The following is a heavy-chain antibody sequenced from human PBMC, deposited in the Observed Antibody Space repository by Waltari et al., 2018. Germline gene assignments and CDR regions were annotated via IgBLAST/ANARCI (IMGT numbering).Heavy chain of an antibody. CDR2: ICQRRST. CDR1: GGSISSSNW. V-gene: IGHV4-4*02. Sequence: QVQLQESGPGLVKPSGTLSLTCAVSGGSISSSNWWSWVRQPPGKGLRRIGEICQRRSTNYDPSLKSRFTISVDKSKNQFCLKLRSVTAADTAVYYYARVITMVQGVIIDYWGQGTLVTVSS. J-gene: IGHJ4*02. D-gene: IGHD3-10*01. CDR3: ARVITMVQGVIIDY.